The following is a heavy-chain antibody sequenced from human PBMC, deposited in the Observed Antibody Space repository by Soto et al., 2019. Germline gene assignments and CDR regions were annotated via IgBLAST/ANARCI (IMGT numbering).Heavy chain of an antibody. CDR1: GFTFIKFD. Sequence: QVQLVESGGGVVQPGTSLRLSCVASGFTFIKFDMHWIRQTPDKRLQWVAFIAYDGINKYYTGSVKGRFTVSRDNSKSTVSLQMNNLGLEDTATYFCARGDQYDILLRYYAMDVWGLGTTVTISS. CDR2: IAYDGINK. V-gene: IGHV3-30-3*01. D-gene: IGHD2-15*01. J-gene: IGHJ6*02. CDR3: ARGDQYDILLRYYAMDV.